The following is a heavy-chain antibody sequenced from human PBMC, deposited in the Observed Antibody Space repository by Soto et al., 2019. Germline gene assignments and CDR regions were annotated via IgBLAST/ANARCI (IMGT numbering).Heavy chain of an antibody. Sequence: GGSLRLSCAASGFTFSDHYMDWVRQAPGKGLEWVGRTRNKANSYTTEYAASVKGRFTISRDDSKNSLYLQMNSLKTEDTAVYCYARSGYGSGFDNRCACYCYYGMGVWGRGTRGTVSS. CDR1: GFTFSDHY. CDR3: ARSGYGSGFDNRCACYCYYGMGV. CDR2: TRNKANSYTT. J-gene: IGHJ6*02. D-gene: IGHD6-19*01. V-gene: IGHV3-72*01.